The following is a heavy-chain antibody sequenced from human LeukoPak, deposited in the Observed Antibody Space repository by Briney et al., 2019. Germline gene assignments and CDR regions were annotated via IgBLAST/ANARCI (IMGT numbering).Heavy chain of an antibody. V-gene: IGHV4-30-2*01. CDR3: ARESLGRSLFDY. CDR1: GGSISSGGYY. J-gene: IGHJ4*02. Sequence: PSQTLSLTCTVSGGSISSGGYYWSWIRQPPGKGLKWIGYIYHSGSTYYNPSLKSRVTISVDRSKNQFSLKLSSVTAADTAVYYCARESLGRSLFDYWGQGTLVTVSS. CDR2: IYHSGST. D-gene: IGHD1-26*01.